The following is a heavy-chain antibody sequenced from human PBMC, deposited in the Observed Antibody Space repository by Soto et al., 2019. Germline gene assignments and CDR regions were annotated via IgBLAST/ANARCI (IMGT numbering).Heavy chain of an antibody. J-gene: IGHJ4*02. D-gene: IGHD3-3*01. V-gene: IGHV3-23*01. CDR3: AKAPRTYDFPYYFDN. CDR1: GFTFSSYA. Sequence: LRLSCAASGFTFSSYAMSWVRQAPGKGLEWVSAITDSGGSTYYADSVKGRFTISRDNSKDTLYLQMNSLRAEDTAVYYCAKAPRTYDFPYYFDNWGQGALVTVSS. CDR2: ITDSGGST.